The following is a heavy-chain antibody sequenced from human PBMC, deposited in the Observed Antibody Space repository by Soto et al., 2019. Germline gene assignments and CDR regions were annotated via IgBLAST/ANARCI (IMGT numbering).Heavy chain of an antibody. CDR1: GFTFDDYA. CDR2: ISWNSGSI. CDR3: EKDLIGVVAAADY. D-gene: IGHD2-15*01. J-gene: IGHJ4*02. V-gene: IGHV3-9*01. Sequence: EVQLVESGGGLVQPGRSLRLSCAASGFTFDDYAMHWVRQAPGKGLEWVSGISWNSGSIGYADSVKGRFTISRDNAKNSLYLQMNSLRAEDTALYYCEKDLIGVVAAADYWGQGTLVTVSS.